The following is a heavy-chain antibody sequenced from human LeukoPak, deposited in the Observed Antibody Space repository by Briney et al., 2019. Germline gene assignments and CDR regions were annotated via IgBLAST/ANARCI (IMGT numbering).Heavy chain of an antibody. Sequence: ASVKVSCKASGYTFTSYYMHWVRQAPGQGLEWMGWINPKSGGTNYAQKFQGRVTMTRDTSISTAYMELSRLRSDDTAVYFCARVIGFGELSLGYWGQGTLVTVSS. CDR1: GYTFTSYY. J-gene: IGHJ4*02. D-gene: IGHD3-10*01. V-gene: IGHV1-2*02. CDR2: INPKSGGT. CDR3: ARVIGFGELSLGY.